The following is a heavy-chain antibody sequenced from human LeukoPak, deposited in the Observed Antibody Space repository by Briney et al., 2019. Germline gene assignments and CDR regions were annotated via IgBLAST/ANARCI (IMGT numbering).Heavy chain of an antibody. CDR2: INPNNGGP. V-gene: IGHV1-2*02. CDR1: GYTFTDYH. CDR3: ARDRGGGSGTYYILY. J-gene: IGHJ4*02. Sequence: ASVKVSCKASGYTFTDYHMHWVRQAPGQGLEWLGWINPNNGGPNYAQKFQGRVTMTRDTSIRTAYMEVSSLRADDTAGYYCARDRGGGSGTYYILYWGLGSLVTVSS. D-gene: IGHD3-10*01.